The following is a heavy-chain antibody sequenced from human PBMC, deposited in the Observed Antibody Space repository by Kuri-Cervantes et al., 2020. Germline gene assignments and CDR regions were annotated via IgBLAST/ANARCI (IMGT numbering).Heavy chain of an antibody. D-gene: IGHD3-3*01. Sequence: GGSLRLSCVASGFTFSSYWMNWVRRAPGKGLEWVANIKQDGSEMYYVDSVKGRFTISRDNAKNSLYLQMNNLRAEDTAIYYCARGVCAGCAFENWGQGTMVTVSS. CDR2: IKQDGSEM. V-gene: IGHV3-7*01. CDR1: GFTFSSYW. J-gene: IGHJ3*02. CDR3: ARGVCAGCAFEN.